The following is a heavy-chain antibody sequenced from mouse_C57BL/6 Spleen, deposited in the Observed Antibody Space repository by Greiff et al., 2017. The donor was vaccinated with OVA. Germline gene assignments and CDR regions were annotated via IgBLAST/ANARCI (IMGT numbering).Heavy chain of an antibody. CDR1: GYTFTSYW. Sequence: QVQLKQPGAELVRPGSSVKLSCKASGYTFTSYWMHWVKQRPIQGLEWIGNIDPSDSDTHYNQKFKDKATLTVDKSSSAAYMQLSSLTSEDSAVYYCARSDYGSSYAWFAYWGQGTLVTVSA. CDR3: ARSDYGSSYAWFAY. D-gene: IGHD1-1*01. J-gene: IGHJ3*01. V-gene: IGHV1-52*01. CDR2: IDPSDSDT.